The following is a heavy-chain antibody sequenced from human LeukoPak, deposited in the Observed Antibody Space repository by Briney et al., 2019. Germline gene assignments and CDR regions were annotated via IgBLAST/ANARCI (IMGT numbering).Heavy chain of an antibody. J-gene: IGHJ6*03. D-gene: IGHD3-10*01. Sequence: SETLSLTCTVSGGSISSYYWSWIRQPPGKGLEWIGYIYYTGSTNYNPSLKSRVTISVDTFKNQFSLKLSSVTAADTAVYYCARVEEGYGSGRRENYYYYYMDVWGKGTRSPSP. V-gene: IGHV4-59*01. CDR2: IYYTGST. CDR1: GGSISSYY. CDR3: ARVEEGYGSGRRENYYYYYMDV.